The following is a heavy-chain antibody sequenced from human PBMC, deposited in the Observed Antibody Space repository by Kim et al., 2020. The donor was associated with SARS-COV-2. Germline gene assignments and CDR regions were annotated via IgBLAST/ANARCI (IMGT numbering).Heavy chain of an antibody. CDR1: GFTFSHYG. D-gene: IGHD2-21*01. CDR3: ASGIVTPTY. J-gene: IGHJ4*02. V-gene: IGHV3-7*03. CDR2: IKQDGSEK. Sequence: GGSLRLSCAAFGFTFSHYGMSWVRQAPGKGPEWVANIKQDGSEKYYVDSVKGRFSISRDNAKNSLYLQMNSLRAEDTAVYFCASGIVTPTYWGQGTLVTVSS.